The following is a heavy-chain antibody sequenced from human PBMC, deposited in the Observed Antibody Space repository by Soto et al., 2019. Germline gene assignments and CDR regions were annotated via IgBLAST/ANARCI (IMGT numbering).Heavy chain of an antibody. CDR3: ARGLWRTKWELLYDY. Sequence: QVQLQESGPGLVKPSETLSLTCTVSGGSISSYYWSWIRQPPGKGLEWIGYIYYSGSTNYNPSLKSRVTISVDTSKNQFSLKLSSVTAADTAVYYCARGLWRTKWELLYDYWGQGTLVTVSS. CDR2: IYYSGST. J-gene: IGHJ4*02. CDR1: GGSISSYY. V-gene: IGHV4-59*01. D-gene: IGHD1-26*01.